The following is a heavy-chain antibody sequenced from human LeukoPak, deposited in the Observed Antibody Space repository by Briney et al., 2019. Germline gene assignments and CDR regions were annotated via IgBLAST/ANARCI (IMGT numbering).Heavy chain of an antibody. D-gene: IGHD3-16*01. CDR2: ISGYNGNT. CDR1: GYTFTSYG. Sequence: ASVKVSCKASGYTFTSYGISWVRQAPGQGLERMGWISGYNGNTNYAQKLQGRVSMTTDTSTSTAYMDLRSLRSDDTAVYYCTRAPRGDSYGYFDYWGQGTLVTVSS. J-gene: IGHJ4*02. V-gene: IGHV1-18*01. CDR3: TRAPRGDSYGYFDY.